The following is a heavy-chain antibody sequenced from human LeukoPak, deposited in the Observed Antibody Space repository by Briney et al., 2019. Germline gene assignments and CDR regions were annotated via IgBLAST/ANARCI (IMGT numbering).Heavy chain of an antibody. J-gene: IGHJ4*02. D-gene: IGHD1-20*01. Sequence: ASVKVSCKVSGYTLTGLSMHWVRQAPGKGLEWMGGFDPEDGETIYAQKFQGRVTMTEDTSTDTAYMELSSLRSEDTAVYYCATVTASVSDAFDYWGQGTLVTVSS. CDR3: ATVTASVSDAFDY. V-gene: IGHV1-24*01. CDR1: GYTLTGLS. CDR2: FDPEDGET.